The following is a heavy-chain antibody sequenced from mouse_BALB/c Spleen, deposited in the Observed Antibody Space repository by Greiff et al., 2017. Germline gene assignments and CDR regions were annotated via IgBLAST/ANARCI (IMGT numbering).Heavy chain of an antibody. CDR3: ARLYGNTYYAMDY. Sequence: DVQLQESGPGLVKPSQSLSLTCTVTGYSITSDYAWNWIRQFPGNKLEWMGYISYSGSTSYNPSLKSRISITRDTSKNQFFLQLNSVTTEDTATYYCARLYGNTYYAMDYWGQGTSVTVSS. CDR2: ISYSGST. V-gene: IGHV3-2*02. D-gene: IGHD2-10*02. J-gene: IGHJ4*01. CDR1: GYSITSDYA.